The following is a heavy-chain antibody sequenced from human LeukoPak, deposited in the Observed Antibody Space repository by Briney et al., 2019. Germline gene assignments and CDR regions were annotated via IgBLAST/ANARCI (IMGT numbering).Heavy chain of an antibody. CDR3: ARVSVGEWFDP. Sequence: SKTLSLTCTVAGDSISSFYYWSWIRQPPGKGLEWIGYMFYSGNTNYSPSLKSRATISIDISKNQFFLRLTSLTAADTAVYFCARVSVGEWFDPWGQGTLVTVSS. D-gene: IGHD3-16*01. CDR2: MFYSGNT. V-gene: IGHV4-59*01. CDR1: GDSISSFYY. J-gene: IGHJ5*02.